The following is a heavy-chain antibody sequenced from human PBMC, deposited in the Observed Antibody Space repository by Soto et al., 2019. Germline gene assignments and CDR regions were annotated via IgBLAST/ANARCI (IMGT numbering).Heavy chain of an antibody. V-gene: IGHV1-46*01. CDR1: GNTFTNYY. D-gene: IGHD2-21*02. CDR2: INPSGGHT. Sequence: QVQLMQSGAEVKKPGASVKVSCKASGNTFTNYYIHWVRQAPGQGLEWMGTINPSGGHTTYAQKFLGRVTMTRDTSTSTLYIELTSLRSEDTAVYYCARGGHVVVVTAAFDYWGQGTLVTVSS. J-gene: IGHJ4*02. CDR3: ARGGHVVVVTAAFDY.